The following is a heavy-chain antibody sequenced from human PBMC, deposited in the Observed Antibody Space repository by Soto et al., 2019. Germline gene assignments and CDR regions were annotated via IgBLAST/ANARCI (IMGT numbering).Heavy chain of an antibody. J-gene: IGHJ5*01. D-gene: IGHD5-18*01. Sequence: QVQLQQSGAGLLKPSATLSLTCAVYGGSFSDHYWSWIRQTPGKGLEWIGEINHSASTNYNPPFKIRVTISVDTSKKQFSLYLSSVTAADTGVIYCARGVGGYSYGGLDSWGQGTLVTVSA. CDR3: ARGVGGYSYGGLDS. V-gene: IGHV4-34*01. CDR1: GGSFSDHY. CDR2: INHSAST.